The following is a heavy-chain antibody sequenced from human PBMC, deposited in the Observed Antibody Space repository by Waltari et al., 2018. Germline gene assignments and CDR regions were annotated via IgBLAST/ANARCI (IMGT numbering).Heavy chain of an antibody. D-gene: IGHD5-12*01. J-gene: IGHJ6*03. V-gene: IGHV1-2*02. CDR1: GYTFTGYY. CDR3: ARDQRWLQFWDYYYYMDV. CDR2: INPNSGGT. Sequence: QVQLVQSGAEVKKPGASVKVSCKASGYTFTGYYMHWVRQAPGQGLEWMGWINPNSGGTNYAQKFQGRVTMTRDTSISTAYMELSRLRSDDTAVYYCARDQRWLQFWDYYYYMDVWGKGTTVTVSS.